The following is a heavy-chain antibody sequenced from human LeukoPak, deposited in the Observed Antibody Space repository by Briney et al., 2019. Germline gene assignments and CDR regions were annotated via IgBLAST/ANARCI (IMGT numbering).Heavy chain of an antibody. CDR1: GFTFSSYA. J-gene: IGHJ4*02. CDR2: ISGSGGST. D-gene: IGHD6-13*01. CDR3: ARAESYSSSLSGGDY. Sequence: GGSLRLSCAASGFTFSSYAMSWVRQAPGKGLEWVSAISGSGGSTYYADSVKGRFTISRDNSKNTLYLQMNSLRAEDTAVYYCARAESYSSSLSGGDYWGQGTLVTVSS. V-gene: IGHV3-23*01.